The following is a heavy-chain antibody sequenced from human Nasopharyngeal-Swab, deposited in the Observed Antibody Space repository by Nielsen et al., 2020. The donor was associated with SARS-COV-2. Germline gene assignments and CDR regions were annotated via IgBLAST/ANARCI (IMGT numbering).Heavy chain of an antibody. D-gene: IGHD1-1*01. J-gene: IGHJ3*01. V-gene: IGHV3-48*03. CDR3: ARDSGTGTTGHAFAV. Sequence: GESLKISCAASGFTLSSYEMNWVRQAPGKGLEWVSYISESGNTIDYADSVKGRFTISRDNAKNSLYLQMNSLRAEDTATYFCARDSGTGTTGHAFAVWGQGTMVTVSS. CDR2: ISESGNTI. CDR1: GFTLSSYE.